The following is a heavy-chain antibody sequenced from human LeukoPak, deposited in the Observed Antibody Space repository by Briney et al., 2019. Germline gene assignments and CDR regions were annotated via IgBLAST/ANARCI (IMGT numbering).Heavy chain of an antibody. Sequence: GGSLRLSCAASGFTFSSYSMNWVRQAPGKGLEWVSSTSSSSSYIYYADSVKGRFTISRDNAKNSLYLQMNSLRAEDTAVYYCARCDIVVVPAAMTVYYYYGMDVWGQGTTVTVSS. D-gene: IGHD2-2*01. CDR3: ARCDIVVVPAAMTVYYYYGMDV. CDR1: GFTFSSYS. V-gene: IGHV3-21*01. J-gene: IGHJ6*02. CDR2: TSSSSSYI.